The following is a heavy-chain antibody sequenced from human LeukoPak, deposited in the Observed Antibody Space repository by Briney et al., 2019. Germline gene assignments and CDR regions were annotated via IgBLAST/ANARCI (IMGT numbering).Heavy chain of an antibody. V-gene: IGHV4-59*01. J-gene: IGHJ6*03. Sequence: PSETLSLTCTVSGGSISSYYWSWIRQPPGKGLEWIGYISYTGSTNYNPSLKIRVTISVDTSKNQFSLKLSSVTAADTAVYYCARDRRSDDSSGGRHYYYYMDVWGKGTTVTVSS. CDR2: ISYTGST. CDR1: GGSISSYY. CDR3: ARDRRSDDSSGGRHYYYYMDV. D-gene: IGHD3-22*01.